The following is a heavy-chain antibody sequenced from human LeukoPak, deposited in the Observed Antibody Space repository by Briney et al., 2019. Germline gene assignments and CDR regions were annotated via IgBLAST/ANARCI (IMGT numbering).Heavy chain of an antibody. Sequence: GGSLRLSCEASGFTVSSFEINWVRQAPGKGLEWVSAISGSSGNTHYADSVKGRFTISRDNSKNTLYLQMNSLRAEDTAKYYCAKPARVGAVDYWGQGTLVTVSS. D-gene: IGHD6-13*01. CDR1: GFTVSSFE. J-gene: IGHJ4*02. CDR3: AKPARVGAVDY. CDR2: ISGSSGNT. V-gene: IGHV3-23*01.